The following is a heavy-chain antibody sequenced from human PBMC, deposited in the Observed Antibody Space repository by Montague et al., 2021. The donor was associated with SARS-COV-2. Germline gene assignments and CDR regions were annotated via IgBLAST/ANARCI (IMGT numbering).Heavy chain of an antibody. CDR1: GGSISSSSYY. Sequence: SETLSLTRTVSGGSISSSSYYWGWIRQPPGKGLEWIGSIHYSGSTYYNPSLKSRVTISVDTSKKHFSLKLSSVTAADTAVYFCAAQSSGGYCSSSSGYVWFDPWGQGTLVTVSS. CDR2: IHYSGST. D-gene: IGHD2-2*01. CDR3: AAQSSGGYCSSSSGYVWFDP. V-gene: IGHV4-39*01. J-gene: IGHJ5*02.